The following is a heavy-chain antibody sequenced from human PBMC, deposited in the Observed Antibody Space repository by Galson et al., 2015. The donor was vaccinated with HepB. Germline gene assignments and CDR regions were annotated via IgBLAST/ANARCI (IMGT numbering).Heavy chain of an antibody. CDR3: VREGTDYYDSSGYRGALDV. D-gene: IGHD3-22*01. J-gene: IGHJ3*01. CDR2: SRKRGNSYIT. CDR1: GFTFSEHF. Sequence: SLRLSCAAPGFTFSEHFMDWVRQAPGKGLEWVGRSRKRGNSYITEYAASVKGRFTISRDDSKNSLYLLMNSLKTEDTAVYYCVREGTDYYDSSGYRGALDVWGQGTVVTVTS. V-gene: IGHV3-72*01.